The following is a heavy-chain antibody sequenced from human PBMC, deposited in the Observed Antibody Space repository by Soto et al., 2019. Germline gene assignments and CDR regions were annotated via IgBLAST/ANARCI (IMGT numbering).Heavy chain of an antibody. D-gene: IGHD1-1*01. J-gene: IGHJ4*02. Sequence: EVQLVESGGGLVQPGGSLRLSCAASGFTFSYYDMHWVRQGPGKRLEWVSAVGTAGDTYYPGSVEGRFTISREDANNSFYLQIHSLRAEDTALYYCARGATGTVLPLFDFWCQGTPVTVSS. V-gene: IGHV3-13*01. CDR2: VGTAGDT. CDR1: GFTFSYYD. CDR3: ARGATGTVLPLFDF.